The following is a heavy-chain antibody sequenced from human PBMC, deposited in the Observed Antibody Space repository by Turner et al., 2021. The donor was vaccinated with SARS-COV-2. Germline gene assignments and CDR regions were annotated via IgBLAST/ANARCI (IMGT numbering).Heavy chain of an antibody. D-gene: IGHD3-22*01. CDR1: ACTFSAYT. CDR3: ARSEDPYYADSSGYPDS. J-gene: IGHJ4*02. V-gene: IGHV3-49*05. CDR2: MRKKCYGGAT. Sequence: EVQLVESGGGSIRPGRSLRLSCPSSACTFSAYTMVGFHQAPGKGLAWLGFMRKKCYGGATGDAASVKGRFTIARDDSKSIAYLQMSSLKTVDTAVYYWARSEDPYYADSSGYPDSWGQGTLVTVSS.